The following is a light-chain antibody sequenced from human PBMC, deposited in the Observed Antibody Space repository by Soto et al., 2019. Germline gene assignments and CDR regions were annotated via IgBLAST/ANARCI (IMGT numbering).Light chain of an antibody. J-gene: IGKJ1*01. CDR1: QSVSSN. Sequence: EIVMTQSPATLSVSPGERATLSCRASQSVSSNLAWYQQKPGQAPRLLIYGASTRATGIPARFSGSESGTEFTLTISSLQSEDFASYYCKQYNNWLWTFGQGTKVEVK. CDR3: KQYNNWLWT. CDR2: GAS. V-gene: IGKV3-15*01.